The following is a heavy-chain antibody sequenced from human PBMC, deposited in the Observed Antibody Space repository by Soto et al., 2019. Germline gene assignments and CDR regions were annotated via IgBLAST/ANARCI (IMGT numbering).Heavy chain of an antibody. Sequence: ASVKVSCKASGYTFTGYYIHWVREAPGQGLEWMGWINPQTGGTSYAQKFQGRVTLSRDTSINTAYLELSRLTFDDAAVYFCARERYQVISDGMDVWGQGTTVTVAS. CDR2: INPQTGGT. J-gene: IGHJ6*02. V-gene: IGHV1-2*02. D-gene: IGHD2-2*01. CDR1: GYTFTGYY. CDR3: ARERYQVISDGMDV.